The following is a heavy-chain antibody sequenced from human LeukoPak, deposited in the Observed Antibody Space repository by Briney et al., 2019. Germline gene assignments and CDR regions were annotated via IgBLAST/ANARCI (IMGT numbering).Heavy chain of an antibody. CDR1: GGSFSGYY. J-gene: IGHJ4*02. D-gene: IGHD4-23*01. CDR3: ARRSRGGDF. Sequence: SETLSLTCAVYGGSFSGYYWSWIRQPPGKGLEWIGEINHSGSTNYNPSLKSRVTISVDTSKNQFSLKLSSGTAADTAVYYCARRSRGGDFWGQGTLVTLSS. CDR2: INHSGST. V-gene: IGHV4-34*01.